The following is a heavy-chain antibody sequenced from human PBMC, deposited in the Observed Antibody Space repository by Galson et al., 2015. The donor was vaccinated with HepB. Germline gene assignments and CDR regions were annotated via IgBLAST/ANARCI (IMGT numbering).Heavy chain of an antibody. CDR1: GFSLSTSGMC. Sequence: PALVKPTQTLTLTCTFSGFSLSTSGMCVSWIRQPPGKALEWLALIDWDDDKYYSTSLKTRLTISKDTSKNQVVLTMTNMDPVDTATYYCARICAYNWSDEDFGMNYFDYWGQGTLVTVSS. CDR3: ARICAYNWSDEDFGMNYFDY. V-gene: IGHV2-70*01. D-gene: IGHD1-1*01. CDR2: IDWDDDK. J-gene: IGHJ4*02.